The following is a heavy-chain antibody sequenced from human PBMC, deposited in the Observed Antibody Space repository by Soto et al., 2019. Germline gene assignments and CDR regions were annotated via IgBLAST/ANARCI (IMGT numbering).Heavy chain of an antibody. D-gene: IGHD3-10*01. CDR2: VYSGGST. J-gene: IGHJ4*02. V-gene: IGHV3-53*01. CDR1: GLTVSSNY. Sequence: PGWSLRLSCEASGLTVSSNYLNSFRQAPGKGLEWVSVVYSGGSTYYADSVRGRFTISRDNSKNTLYLQMNSLRAEDTAVYYCARDQSVAGIDFWGQGTLVTDSS. CDR3: ARDQSVAGIDF.